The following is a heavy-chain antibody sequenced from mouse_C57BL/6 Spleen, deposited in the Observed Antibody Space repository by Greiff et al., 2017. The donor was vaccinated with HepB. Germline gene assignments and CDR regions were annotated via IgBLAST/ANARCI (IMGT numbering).Heavy chain of an antibody. Sequence: VQLQQSGAELARPGASVKMSCKASGYTFTSYTMHWVKQRPGQGLEWIGYINPSSGYTKYNQKFKDKATLTADKSSSTAYMQLSSLTSEDSAVYYCARSGGQLRPFAYWGQGTLVTVSA. CDR3: ARSGGQLRPFAY. CDR2: INPSSGYT. CDR1: GYTFTSYT. J-gene: IGHJ3*01. D-gene: IGHD3-2*02. V-gene: IGHV1-4*01.